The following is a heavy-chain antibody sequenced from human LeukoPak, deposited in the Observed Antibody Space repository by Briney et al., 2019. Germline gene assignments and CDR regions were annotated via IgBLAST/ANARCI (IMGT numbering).Heavy chain of an antibody. Sequence: GGSLRLSCAASGFTFSSYGMSWVRQAPGKGLEWVSAISGSGGSTYYADSVKGRFTISRDNSKNTLYLQMNSLRAEDTAVYYCAKEREARDGLHSFVDYWGQGTLVTVSS. D-gene: IGHD5-24*01. J-gene: IGHJ4*02. CDR2: ISGSGGST. V-gene: IGHV3-23*01. CDR1: GFTFSSYG. CDR3: AKEREARDGLHSFVDY.